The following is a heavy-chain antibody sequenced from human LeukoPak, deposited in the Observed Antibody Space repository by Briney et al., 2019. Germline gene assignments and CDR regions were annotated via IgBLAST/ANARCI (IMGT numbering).Heavy chain of an antibody. J-gene: IGHJ4*02. CDR3: ARGTHYGELDY. D-gene: IGHD4-17*01. V-gene: IGHV4-34*01. CDR2: IDHSGST. CDR1: GGSFSGYY. Sequence: PSETLSLTCAVYGGSFSGYYWSWIRQPPGKGLEWIGEIDHSGSTNYNPSLKSRVTISVDTSKNQFSLKLSSVTAADTAVYYCARGTHYGELDYWGQGTLVTVSS.